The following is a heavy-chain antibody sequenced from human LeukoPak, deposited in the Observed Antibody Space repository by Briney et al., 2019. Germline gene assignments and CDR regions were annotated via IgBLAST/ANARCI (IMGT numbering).Heavy chain of an antibody. J-gene: IGHJ4*02. CDR2: IIPIFGTA. D-gene: IGHD3-22*01. CDR3: ARKDDSSGYYQFDY. V-gene: IGHV1-69*01. CDR1: GGTFSSYA. Sequence: GSSVKVSCTASGGTFSSYAISWVRQAPGQGLEWMGGIIPIFGTANYAQKFQGRVTITADESTSTACMELSSLRSEDTAVYYCARKDDSSGYYQFDYWGQGTLVTVSS.